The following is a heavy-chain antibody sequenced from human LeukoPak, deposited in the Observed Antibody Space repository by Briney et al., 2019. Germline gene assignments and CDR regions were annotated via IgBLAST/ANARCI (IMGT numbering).Heavy chain of an antibody. V-gene: IGHV3-7*01. CDR2: IKQDGSEK. J-gene: IGHJ4*02. CDR1: GFTFSSYW. CDR3: ECTKNYGGNPSDY. Sequence: GGSLRLSCAASGFTFSSYWMSWVRPAPGKGLEWVANIKQDGSEKYYVDSVKGRFTISRDNAKNSLYLQMNSLRAEDTAVYYCECTKNYGGNPSDYWGQGTLVTVSS. D-gene: IGHD4-23*01.